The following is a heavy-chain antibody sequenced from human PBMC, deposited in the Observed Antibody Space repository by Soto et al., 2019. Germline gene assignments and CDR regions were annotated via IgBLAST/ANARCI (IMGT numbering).Heavy chain of an antibody. CDR3: ARRGQKSGSYAS. D-gene: IGHD1-26*01. CDR1: GFTFSNYW. Sequence: EVHLMESGGGLVQPGGSLRLSCAASGFTFSNYWMSWVRQAPGKGLEWVASIKPDGSEEYYVDSVKGRFTISRDNAQTSLFLQMNSLRADDTAVYYCARRGQKSGSYASWGQGTLVTVSS. CDR2: IKPDGSEE. V-gene: IGHV3-7*01. J-gene: IGHJ5*02.